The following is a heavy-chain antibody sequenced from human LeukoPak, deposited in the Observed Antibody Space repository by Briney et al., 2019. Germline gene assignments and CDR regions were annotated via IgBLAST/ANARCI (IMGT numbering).Heavy chain of an antibody. D-gene: IGHD3-3*01. CDR1: GGSISSYY. J-gene: IGHJ6*04. Sequence: PSETLSLTCTVSGGSISSYYWSWIRQPAGKGLEWIGRIYTSGSTNYNPSLKSRVTMSVDTSKNQFSLKLSSVTATDTAVYYCARDNDFWSGYPRMDVWGKGTTVTVSS. CDR3: ARDNDFWSGYPRMDV. V-gene: IGHV4-4*07. CDR2: IYTSGST.